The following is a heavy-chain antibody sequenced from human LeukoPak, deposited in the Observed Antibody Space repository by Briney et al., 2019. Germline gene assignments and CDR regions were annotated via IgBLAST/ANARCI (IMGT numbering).Heavy chain of an antibody. V-gene: IGHV1-2*02. CDR3: ARRLQYYDSSGYYPYYFDY. D-gene: IGHD3-22*01. J-gene: IGHJ4*02. Sequence: ASVKVSCKASGYTFTGYYMHWVRQAPGQGLEWMGWINPNSGGTNYAQKFQGRVTMTRDTSISTAYLQWSSLKASDTAMYYCARRLQYYDSSGYYPYYFDYWGQGTLVTVSS. CDR1: GYTFTGYY. CDR2: INPNSGGT.